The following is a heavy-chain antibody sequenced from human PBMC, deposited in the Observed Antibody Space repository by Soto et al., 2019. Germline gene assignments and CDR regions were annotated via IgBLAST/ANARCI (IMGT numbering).Heavy chain of an antibody. D-gene: IGHD2-2*01. CDR2: IIPIFGTA. J-gene: IGHJ6*02. V-gene: IGHV1-69*01. CDR3: ASANYCSSTSCYFYDYYYGMDV. CDR1: GGTFSSYA. Sequence: QVQLVQSGAEVKKPGSSVKVSCKASGGTFSSYAISWVRQAPGQGLEWMGGIIPIFGTANYAQKFQGRVTITADESTSTAYMELSRLSAEDTAVYYCASANYCSSTSCYFYDYYYGMDVWGQGTTVTVSS.